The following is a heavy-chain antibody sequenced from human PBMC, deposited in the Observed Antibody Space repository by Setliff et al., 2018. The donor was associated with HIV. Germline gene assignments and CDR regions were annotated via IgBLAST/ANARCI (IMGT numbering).Heavy chain of an antibody. V-gene: IGHV4-38-2*02. J-gene: IGHJ4*02. CDR2: IYHSGST. CDR3: ARSSYYDVNSPFDY. CDR1: GGSISSGYY. Sequence: PSETLSLTCTVSGGSISSGYYWGWIRQPPGKGLEWIGSIYHSGSTYYNPSLKSRVTISVDTSKNQFSLKLSSVTAADTAVYYCARSSYYDVNSPFDYWGQGTRVTVSS. D-gene: IGHD3-16*01.